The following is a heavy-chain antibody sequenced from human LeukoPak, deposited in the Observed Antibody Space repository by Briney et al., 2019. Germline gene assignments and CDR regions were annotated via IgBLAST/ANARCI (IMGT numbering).Heavy chain of an antibody. V-gene: IGHV1-69*01. Sequence: ASVKASCKASGGTFSSYAISWVRRAPGQGLEWMGGIIPIFGTANYAQKFQGRVTITADESTSTAYMELSSLRSEDTAVYYCARDSKRSLGYCSGGNCYYGGYWGQGTLVTVSS. CDR1: GGTFSSYA. J-gene: IGHJ4*02. CDR2: IIPIFGTA. CDR3: ARDSKRSLGYCSGGNCYYGGY. D-gene: IGHD2-15*01.